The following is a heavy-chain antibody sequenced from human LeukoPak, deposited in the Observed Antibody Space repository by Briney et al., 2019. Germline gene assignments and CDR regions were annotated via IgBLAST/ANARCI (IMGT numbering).Heavy chain of an antibody. D-gene: IGHD3-22*01. Sequence: GGSLRLSCAASGFTFSNAWMSWVRQAPGKGLEWVGRIKSKTDGGTTDYAAPVKGRFTISRDNSKNTLYLQMNSLRAEDTAVYYCAKETERYYYDSSGESFPFDYWGQGTLVTVSS. CDR3: AKETERYYYDSSGESFPFDY. CDR2: IKSKTDGGTT. CDR1: GFTFSNAW. J-gene: IGHJ4*02. V-gene: IGHV3-15*01.